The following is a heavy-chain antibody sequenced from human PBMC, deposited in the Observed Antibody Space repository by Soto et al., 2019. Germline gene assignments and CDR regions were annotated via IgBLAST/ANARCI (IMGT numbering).Heavy chain of an antibody. CDR3: ARDSRTGCSSTDCYMS. CDR2: IYHSGNT. Sequence: PGGSLRLSCAASGFTFSSYAMSWVRQSPGKGLQWIGEIYHSGNTRNNPSLKSRVTMSVDKSNNQFSLNLMSVTAADTATYYCARDSRTGCSSTDCYMSWGRGILVTVSS. J-gene: IGHJ5*02. V-gene: IGHV4-4*02. CDR1: GFTFSSYAM. D-gene: IGHD2-2*01.